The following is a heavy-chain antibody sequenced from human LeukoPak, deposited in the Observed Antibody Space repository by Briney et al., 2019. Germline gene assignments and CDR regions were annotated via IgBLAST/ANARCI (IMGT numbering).Heavy chain of an antibody. V-gene: IGHV3-49*04. J-gene: IGHJ4*02. CDR3: IRGLLPGY. D-gene: IGHD2/OR15-2a*01. CDR1: GFTYVDYA. Sequence: PGVPLTLPCTASGFTYVDYAMTWVPQAPGKALGWVGIIRSGPYGGTTEYAASVIGRFTISRDDSKSIAYLQMNSVKTEDSAVYYCIRGLLPGYWGEGTLVAVSS. CDR2: IRSGPYGGTT.